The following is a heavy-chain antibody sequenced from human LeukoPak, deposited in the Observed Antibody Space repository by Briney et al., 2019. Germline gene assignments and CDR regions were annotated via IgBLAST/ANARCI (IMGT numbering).Heavy chain of an antibody. J-gene: IGHJ4*02. V-gene: IGHV3-7*01. CDR2: MTQDGGGK. CDR1: GVTVSRYW. Sequence: PEGSLRLSCAASGVTVSRYWMSWVRQAPGKGLEWVAMMTQDGGGKYYVDSVKGRFTISGDNAKNSLYLQMNSLRAEDTAVYYCARGGGDSWGQRPLVSVSS. D-gene: IGHD3-10*01. CDR3: ARGGGDS.